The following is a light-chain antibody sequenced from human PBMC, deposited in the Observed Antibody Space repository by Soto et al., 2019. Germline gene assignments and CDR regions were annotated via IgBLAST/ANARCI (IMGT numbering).Light chain of an antibody. V-gene: IGKV3-20*01. Sequence: IVMTQSPDTLSLSPGQRATLSFMSSLSVRTDLAWYQQKPGQAPRLLIYDASSRPTGIPGRFSGSGSGTDFTLTISRLEPEDFAVYYCQQYGSSLTFGQGTRLEIK. CDR2: DAS. CDR3: QQYGSSLT. CDR1: LSVRTD. J-gene: IGKJ5*01.